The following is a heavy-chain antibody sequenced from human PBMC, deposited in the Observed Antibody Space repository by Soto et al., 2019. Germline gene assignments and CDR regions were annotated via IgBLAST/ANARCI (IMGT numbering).Heavy chain of an antibody. D-gene: IGHD3-22*01. CDR1: GFSFSSYT. CDR3: AKDGDYEYFDY. CDR2: INNNSGRK. J-gene: IGHJ4*02. Sequence: GGALRLSXAASGFSFSSYTMNWVRQAPGKGLEWVSSINNNSGRKYYADSVKGRFTISRDNSKNTLFLQMNSLKAEDTAVYFCAKDGDYEYFDYWGQGTQVTVSS. V-gene: IGHV3-23*01.